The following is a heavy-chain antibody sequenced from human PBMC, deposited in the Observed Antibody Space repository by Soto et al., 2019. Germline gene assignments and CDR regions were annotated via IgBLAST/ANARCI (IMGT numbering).Heavy chain of an antibody. CDR1: GDSVSSNSAT. V-gene: IGHV6-1*01. CDR2: TYYRSRWFN. J-gene: IGHJ5*01. CDR3: ARLRGDSWFDF. Sequence: SQTLSLTCAISGDSVSSNSATWGWIRQSPSRGLEWLGRTYYRSRWFNDYAGSVKGRITINPDTSNNQFSLQLTSLSPDDTAVYYCARLRGDSWFDFWGQGPRVTVSS.